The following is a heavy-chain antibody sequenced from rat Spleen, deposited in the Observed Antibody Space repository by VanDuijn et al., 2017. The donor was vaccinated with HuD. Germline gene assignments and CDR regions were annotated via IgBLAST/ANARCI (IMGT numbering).Heavy chain of an antibody. D-gene: IGHD2-5*01. J-gene: IGHJ3*01. CDR3: ATAGYLLFAN. V-gene: IGHV5-25*01. CDR2: ISPSGGST. Sequence: EVRLVESGGGLVRPGGSLKVSCEASGFIFRNYDMVWVRQAPTKGLEWVAAISPSGGSTNYRDSVKGRFTISRDNAKSTLYLQMDSLRSEESATYYCATAGYLLFANWGQGTLVTVSS. CDR1: GFIFRNYD.